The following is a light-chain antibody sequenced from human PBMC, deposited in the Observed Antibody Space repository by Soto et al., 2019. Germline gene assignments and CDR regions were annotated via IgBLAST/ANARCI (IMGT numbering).Light chain of an antibody. V-gene: IGKV1-39*02. J-gene: IGKJ1*01. CDR1: QTISSY. Sequence: DIQMTQSPSSLSASVGDRVTITCRASQTISSYLNWYQQKPGKAPNLLIYGASSLQSGVPSRFSGSGFGTDFTLTISSLQPEDFATYFCQRGYFTPWTFGQGTKVEI. CDR3: QRGYFTPWT. CDR2: GAS.